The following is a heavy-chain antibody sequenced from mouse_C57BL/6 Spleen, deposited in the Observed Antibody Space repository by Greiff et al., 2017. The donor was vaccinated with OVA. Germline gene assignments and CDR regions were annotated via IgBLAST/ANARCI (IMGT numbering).Heavy chain of an antibody. Sequence: EVKVVESGGGLVQPGASLRLSCAASGFTFTDYYMSWVRQPPGKAPEWLALIRNKANGYTTEYTASVKGRFTISRDNSQNILYLQMNTLRAEDSATYYCVKAGDGYDDYYAMDYWGQGTSVTVSS. D-gene: IGHD2-2*01. CDR1: GFTFTDYY. CDR3: VKAGDGYDDYYAMDY. CDR2: IRNKANGYTT. J-gene: IGHJ4*01. V-gene: IGHV7-4*01.